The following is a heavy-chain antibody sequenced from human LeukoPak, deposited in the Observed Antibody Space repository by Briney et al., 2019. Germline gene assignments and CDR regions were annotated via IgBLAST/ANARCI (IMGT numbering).Heavy chain of an antibody. CDR3: AKGSDPFRWFGEFNVKLPRPIRHYYFDS. V-gene: IGHV1-46*01. CDR2: INPSGGST. CDR1: GYTFTSYY. D-gene: IGHD3-10*01. Sequence: ASVKVSCKAPGYTFTSYYMHWVRQAPGQGLEWMGIINPSGGSTSYAQKFQGRVTMTRDMSTSIVYMELSSLRAEDTAVYYCAKGSDPFRWFGEFNVKLPRPIRHYYFDSWGQGTLVTVSS. J-gene: IGHJ4*02.